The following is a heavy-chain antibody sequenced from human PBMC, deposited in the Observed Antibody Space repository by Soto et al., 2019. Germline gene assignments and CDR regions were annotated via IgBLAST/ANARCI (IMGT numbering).Heavy chain of an antibody. Sequence: GASVKVSCKASGYTFTGYYMHWVRQAPGQGLEWMGWINPNSGGTNYAQKFQGWVTMTRDTSISTAYMELSRLRSDDTAVYYCARDFTLDSSSWFLDYWGKGPLVTVSS. V-gene: IGHV1-2*04. CDR3: ARDFTLDSSSWFLDY. J-gene: IGHJ4*02. D-gene: IGHD6-13*01. CDR1: GYTFTGYY. CDR2: INPNSGGT.